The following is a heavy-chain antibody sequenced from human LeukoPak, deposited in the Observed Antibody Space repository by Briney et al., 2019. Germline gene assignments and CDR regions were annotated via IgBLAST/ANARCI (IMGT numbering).Heavy chain of an antibody. CDR3: ARDSGPVTTDY. CDR1: GFTFSSYA. D-gene: IGHD4-11*01. Sequence: GGSLRLSCAASGFTFSSYAMSWVRQAPGKGLEWVSSISSSSSYIYYADSVKGRFTISRDNAKNSLYLQMNSLRAEDTAVYYCARDSGPVTTDYWGQGTLVTVSS. CDR2: ISSSSSYI. J-gene: IGHJ4*02. V-gene: IGHV3-21*01.